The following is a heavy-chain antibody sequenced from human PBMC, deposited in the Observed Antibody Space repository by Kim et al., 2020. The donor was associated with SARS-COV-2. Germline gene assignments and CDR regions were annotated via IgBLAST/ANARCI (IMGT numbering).Heavy chain of an antibody. Sequence: SEKFQGRGTITSDTSASTAYMELSSLRSEDTAVYYCARGRGHSSGYYCDYWGQGTLVTVSS. D-gene: IGHD3-22*01. CDR3: ARGRGHSSGYYCDY. V-gene: IGHV1-3*01. J-gene: IGHJ4*02.